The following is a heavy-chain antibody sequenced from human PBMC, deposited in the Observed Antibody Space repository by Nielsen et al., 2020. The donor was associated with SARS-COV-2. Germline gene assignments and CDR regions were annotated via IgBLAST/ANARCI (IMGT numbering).Heavy chain of an antibody. J-gene: IGHJ6*02. CDR1: GYTFTGYY. V-gene: IGHV1-2*06. Sequence: ASVKVSCKASGYTFTGYYMHWVRQAPGQGLEWMGRINPNSGGTNYAQKFQGRVTMTRDTSISTAYMELSRLRSDDTAVYYCARVRVSSSWYPYYGMDVWGQGTTVTVSS. D-gene: IGHD6-13*01. CDR2: INPNSGGT. CDR3: ARVRVSSSWYPYYGMDV.